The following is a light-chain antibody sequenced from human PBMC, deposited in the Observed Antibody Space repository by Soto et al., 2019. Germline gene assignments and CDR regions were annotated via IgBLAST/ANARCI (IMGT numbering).Light chain of an antibody. CDR3: QQSYSTPYT. CDR2: AAY. V-gene: IGKV1-39*01. J-gene: IGKJ2*01. Sequence: DIQMTQSPSSLSASVGDRVTITCRASQNIRSYLNWYQQTPGKAPKLLIYAAYSLQSGVPSRFSGSGSGTDCTLAISSLQPEDIATYYCQQSYSTPYTFGQRTKLEIK. CDR1: QNIRSY.